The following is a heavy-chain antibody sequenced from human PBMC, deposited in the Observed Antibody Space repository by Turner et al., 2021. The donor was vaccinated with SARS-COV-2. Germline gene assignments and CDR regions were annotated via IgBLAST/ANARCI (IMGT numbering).Heavy chain of an antibody. J-gene: IGHJ6*02. D-gene: IGHD2-2*01. Sequence: EVQLVESGGGLVKPGGSLRLSCAAAGFTCSSYSMNWVRKGPGGGLEWVSSISSTSSYITYGDSVKGRYTIARDNAKNSLYLQMNSLRAENTAVYDWAGQLGYCSSTICYRFLRGGMDVWGQGTTVTVSS. V-gene: IGHV3-21*01. CDR3: AGQLGYCSSTICYRFLRGGMDV. CDR2: ISSTSSYI. CDR1: GFTCSSYS.